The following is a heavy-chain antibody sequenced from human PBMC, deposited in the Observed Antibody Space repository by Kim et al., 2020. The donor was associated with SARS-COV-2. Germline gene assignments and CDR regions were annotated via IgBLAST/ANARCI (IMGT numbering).Heavy chain of an antibody. D-gene: IGHD1-26*01. CDR2: VSGDALRT. Sequence: GGSLRLSCAASGFDFTVHAVSWVRQGPGKGLEWVSTVSGDALRTYYSDSVRGRFTISRDNSKNTVYLQMSSLRVEDTAIYYCAKREPGPFDYWGQGTLVT. J-gene: IGHJ4*02. V-gene: IGHV3-23*01. CDR1: GFDFTVHA. CDR3: AKREPGPFDY.